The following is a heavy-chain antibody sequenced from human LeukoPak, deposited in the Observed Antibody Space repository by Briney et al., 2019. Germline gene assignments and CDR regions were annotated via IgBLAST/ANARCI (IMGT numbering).Heavy chain of an antibody. V-gene: IGHV4-34*01. CDR3: ARLQLERRLGNWFDP. Sequence: SETLSLTCAVYGESFSKYYWSWIRQPPGKGLQWIGEINHGGSTNYNPSLKSRVTISVDTSKNQFSLQLSSVTAADTAVYYCARLQLERRLGNWFDPWGQGTLVTVSS. D-gene: IGHD1-1*01. CDR1: GESFSKYY. CDR2: INHGGST. J-gene: IGHJ5*02.